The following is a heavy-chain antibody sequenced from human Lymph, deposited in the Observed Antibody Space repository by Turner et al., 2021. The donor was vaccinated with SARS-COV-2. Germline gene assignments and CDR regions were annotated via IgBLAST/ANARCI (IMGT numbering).Heavy chain of an antibody. J-gene: IGHJ4*02. CDR2: INHNSSGK. CDR1: CYTFTGYC. CDR3: ARYRDYESRGRGVDAFDN. V-gene: IGHV1-2*02. Sequence: VQSGADVEKPGPSLEVSCTPSCYTFTGYCMHWVRQAPGKGLEWMGWINHNSSGKNYAEKLKGRVTITRDKSKNTAYMEMSRLRAEDTAVYYCARYRDYESRGRGVDAFDNWGQGTMVTISS. D-gene: IGHD3-10*01.